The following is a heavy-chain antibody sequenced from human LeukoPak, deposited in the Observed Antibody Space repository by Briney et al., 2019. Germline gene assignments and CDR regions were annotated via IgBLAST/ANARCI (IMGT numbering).Heavy chain of an antibody. CDR1: GYTFTGYA. D-gene: IGHD3-22*01. Sequence: GASVKVSCKASGYTFTGYAMNWVRQAPGQGLEWMGWINTNTGNPTYPQGFTGRFVFSLDTSVSTAYLQISGLKAEGTAVYYCARGLSDYYYDSSGYPLWGQGTLVTVSS. CDR2: INTNTGNP. CDR3: ARGLSDYYYDSSGYPL. V-gene: IGHV7-4-1*02. J-gene: IGHJ4*02.